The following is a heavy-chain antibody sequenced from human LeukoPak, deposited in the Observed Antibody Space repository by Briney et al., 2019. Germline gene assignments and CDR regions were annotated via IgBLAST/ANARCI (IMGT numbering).Heavy chain of an antibody. CDR1: GYTFTSYG. D-gene: IGHD3-10*01. Sequence: ASVKLSCKASGYTFTSYGITWVRQAPGQGLEWMGWMSADNGKTNYAQKLQGRVTMTTDTSTSTAYMELRSLRSDDTAVYYCARDIWFGELAPFDCWGQGSLVTVSS. J-gene: IGHJ4*02. CDR3: ARDIWFGELAPFDC. V-gene: IGHV1-18*01. CDR2: MSADNGKT.